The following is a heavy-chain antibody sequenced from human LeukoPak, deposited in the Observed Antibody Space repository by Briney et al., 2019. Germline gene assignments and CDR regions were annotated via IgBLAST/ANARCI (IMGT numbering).Heavy chain of an antibody. CDR3: ARAQAYCSGGSCYSMGFDS. D-gene: IGHD2-15*01. J-gene: IGHJ4*02. V-gene: IGHV3-74*01. CDR2: INTDGRIT. CDR1: GFTYSSHW. Sequence: LPGGSLTLSCAASGFTYSSHWMHWVRPAPGEGLMCALRINTDGRITNYADSVKGRRTISRDNAKNTLYLLLSSLRVEDTAVYYCARAQAYCSGGSCYSMGFDSWGQGTLVTVSS.